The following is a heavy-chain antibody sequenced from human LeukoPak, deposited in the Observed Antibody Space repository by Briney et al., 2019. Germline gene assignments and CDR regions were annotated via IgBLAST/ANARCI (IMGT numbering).Heavy chain of an antibody. D-gene: IGHD3-22*01. CDR3: AKDPDSPMIVKLGYRFFDY. Sequence: GGSLRLSCAASGFTFSNYALSWVRQAPGKGLEWVSGIHGSGDNTYYADSVKGRFTISRDNSKKKLYLQMNSLRAEDTAVYYCAKDPDSPMIVKLGYRFFDYWGQGTGVTVSS. J-gene: IGHJ4*02. CDR1: GFTFSNYA. CDR2: IHGSGDNT. V-gene: IGHV3-23*01.